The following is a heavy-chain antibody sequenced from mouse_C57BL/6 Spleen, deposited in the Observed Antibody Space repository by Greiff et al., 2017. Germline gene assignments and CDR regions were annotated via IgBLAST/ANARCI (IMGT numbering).Heavy chain of an antibody. D-gene: IGHD3-2*02. CDR3: ARRQLRLGAMDY. CDR2: IDPSDSET. J-gene: IGHJ4*01. Sequence: QVHVKQPGAELVRPGSSVKLSCKASGYTFTSYWMHWVKQRPIQGLEWIGNIDPSDSETHYNQKFKDKATLTVDKSSSTAYMQLSSLTSEDSAVYYCARRQLRLGAMDYWGQGTSVTVSS. CDR1: GYTFTSYW. V-gene: IGHV1-52*01.